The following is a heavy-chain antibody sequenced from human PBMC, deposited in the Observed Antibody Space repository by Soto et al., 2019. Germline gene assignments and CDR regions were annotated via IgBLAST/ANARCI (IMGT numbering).Heavy chain of an antibody. CDR3: VRVPNSSGSTNASDV. V-gene: IGHV6-1*01. Sequence: PSQTLSLTCAISGDSVSGNSAAWNWIRQSPSRGLEWLGRTYYRSKWYNEYAVSVKSRITINPDTSKNQFSLQLDSVTAEDTAVYYCVRVPNSSGSTNASDVWCTGLILTVS. D-gene: IGHD6-19*01. CDR2: TYYRSKWYN. J-gene: IGHJ3*01. CDR1: GDSVSGNSAA.